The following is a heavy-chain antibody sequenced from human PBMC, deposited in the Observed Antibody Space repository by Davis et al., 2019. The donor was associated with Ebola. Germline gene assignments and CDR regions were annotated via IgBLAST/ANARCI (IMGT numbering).Heavy chain of an antibody. V-gene: IGHV3-23*01. CDR1: GFTFSSFA. J-gene: IGHJ3*02. D-gene: IGHD1-7*01. CDR3: AKPRELDAFDI. Sequence: GGSLRLSCAASGFTFSSFAMSWVRQAPGKGLEWVSVTSGSGGNTYYGDSVKGRFTISRDNSKNTLYLQMNSLRAEDTAVYYCAKPRELDAFDIWGQGTMVTVSS. CDR2: TSGSGGNT.